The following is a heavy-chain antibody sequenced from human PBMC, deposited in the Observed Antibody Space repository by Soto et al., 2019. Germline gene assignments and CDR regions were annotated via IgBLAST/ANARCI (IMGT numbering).Heavy chain of an antibody. Sequence: QVQLVQSGAEVKKPGASVKVSCKASGYTFTSYGISWVRQAPGQGLEWVGWISAYNGNTNYAQKFQDRVTMTTDTSTSTAYMELTSLRSDDTAVYYCARAAYEILTGYYRRWGLGTLVTVSS. CDR2: ISAYNGNT. V-gene: IGHV1-18*01. CDR1: GYTFTSYG. J-gene: IGHJ4*02. CDR3: ARAAYEILTGYYRR. D-gene: IGHD3-9*01.